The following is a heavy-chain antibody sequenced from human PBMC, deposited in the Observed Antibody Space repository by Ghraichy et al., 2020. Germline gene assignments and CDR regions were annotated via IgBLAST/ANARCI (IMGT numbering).Heavy chain of an antibody. CDR1: GFTLRNYW. V-gene: IGHV3-74*01. J-gene: IGHJ6*03. CDR3: SRVAVGPTTDSFYHIDV. D-gene: IGHD1-26*01. Sequence: GGSLRLSCAASGFTLRNYWMQWVRQVPGKGLVWVSHINSEGSVTRYADSVKGRFTISRDNAKNTLYLQMNSLRAEDMAVYYCSRVAVGPTTDSFYHIDVWGKGPPITVPS. CDR2: INSEGSVT.